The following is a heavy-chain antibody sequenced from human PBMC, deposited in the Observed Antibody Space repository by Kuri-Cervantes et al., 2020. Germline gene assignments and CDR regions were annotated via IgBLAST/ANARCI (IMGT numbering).Heavy chain of an antibody. Sequence: GGSLRLSCAASGFTFSDYWMNWVRQAPGKGLEWVASIRQDGGDKYYVDSVKGRFTISRDNSKNTLYLQMNSLRAEDTAVYYCARERPYYYYGMDVWGQGTTVTVSS. J-gene: IGHJ6*02. CDR2: IRQDGGDK. CDR1: GFTFSDYW. CDR3: ARERPYYYYGMDV. V-gene: IGHV3-7*01.